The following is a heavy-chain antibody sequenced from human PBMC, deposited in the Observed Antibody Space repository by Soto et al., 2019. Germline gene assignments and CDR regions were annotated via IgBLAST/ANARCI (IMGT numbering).Heavy chain of an antibody. D-gene: IGHD3-22*01. J-gene: IGHJ4*02. Sequence: QVQLQQWGAGLLKPSETLSLTCAVYGGSFSGYYWSCIRQPPGKGLEWIGEINHSGSTNYNPSLKSRVTISVDTSKNQFSLKLSSVTAADTAVFYCARFYYDSSGQTRYYFDYGGQGTLVTVSS. CDR3: ARFYYDSSGQTRYYFDY. CDR1: GGSFSGYY. V-gene: IGHV4-34*01. CDR2: INHSGST.